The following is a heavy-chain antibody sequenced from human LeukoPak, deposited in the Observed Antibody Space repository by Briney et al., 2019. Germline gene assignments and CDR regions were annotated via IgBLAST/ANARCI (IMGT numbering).Heavy chain of an antibody. CDR2: INAGNGNT. CDR3: ARDRNYDSSEEAEKFDY. D-gene: IGHD3-22*01. Sequence: ASVKVSCKASGYTFTSYAMHWVHQAPGQRLEWMGWINAGNGNTKYSQKFQGRVTITRDTSASTAYMELSSLRSEDTAVYYCARDRNYDSSEEAEKFDYWGQGTLVTVSS. CDR1: GYTFTSYA. V-gene: IGHV1-3*01. J-gene: IGHJ4*02.